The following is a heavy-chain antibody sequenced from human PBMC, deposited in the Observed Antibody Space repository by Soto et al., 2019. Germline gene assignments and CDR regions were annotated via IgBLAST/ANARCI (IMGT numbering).Heavy chain of an antibody. CDR3: GKVLVGATGHTDTDS. V-gene: IGHV4-39*01. J-gene: IGHJ4*02. CDR2: VFYTGFT. D-gene: IGHD2-15*01. Sequence: PSETLSLTCAVSGGSISGSYYYWGWLRQSPGKGPEWIGSVFYTGFTSYNPSLESRVSVSRDTSKNQFSLKLTSVTAADTALYYCGKVLVGATGHTDTDSWGPGTLVTVSS. CDR1: GGSISGSYYY.